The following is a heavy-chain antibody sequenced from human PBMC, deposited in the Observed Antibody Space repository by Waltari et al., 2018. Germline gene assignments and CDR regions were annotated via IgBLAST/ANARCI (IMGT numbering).Heavy chain of an antibody. CDR2: ISAYNGNT. Sequence: QVQLVQSGAEVKKPGASVKVSCKASGYTFTSYAMHWVRQAPGQRLEWMGWISAYNGNTNYAQKLQGRVTMTTDTSTSTAYMELRSLRSDDTAVYYCARDGPYSGSLYYFDYWGQGTLVTVSS. V-gene: IGHV1-3*01. CDR1: GYTFTSYA. J-gene: IGHJ4*02. CDR3: ARDGPYSGSLYYFDY. D-gene: IGHD1-26*01.